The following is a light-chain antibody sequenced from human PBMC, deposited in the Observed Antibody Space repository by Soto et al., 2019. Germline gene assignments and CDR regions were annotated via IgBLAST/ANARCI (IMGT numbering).Light chain of an antibody. V-gene: IGKV3-20*01. J-gene: IGKJ2*01. Sequence: EIVLTQSPGTLSLSPGERATLSCRASHSVSNSLAWYQQKPGQTPRLLVHSVSTRAIGIPDRFSGSGSGTDFTLTISRLEPEDFAVYYCQHYSSSPYTFGQENKLEIK. CDR1: HSVSNS. CDR3: QHYSSSPYT. CDR2: SVS.